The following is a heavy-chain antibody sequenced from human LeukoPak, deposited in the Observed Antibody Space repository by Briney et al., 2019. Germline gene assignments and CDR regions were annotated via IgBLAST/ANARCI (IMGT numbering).Heavy chain of an antibody. Sequence: GGSLRLSCAASGFTFSSYAMSWVRQAPGKGLEWVSAISGNGGTIYYADSVKGRFTTSRDSSQNTLYLQMNSLRAEDTAVYFCANAGPYYFDYWGQGTLVTVPS. CDR1: GFTFSSYA. V-gene: IGHV3-23*01. CDR2: ISGNGGTI. J-gene: IGHJ4*02. CDR3: ANAGPYYFDY. D-gene: IGHD6-13*01.